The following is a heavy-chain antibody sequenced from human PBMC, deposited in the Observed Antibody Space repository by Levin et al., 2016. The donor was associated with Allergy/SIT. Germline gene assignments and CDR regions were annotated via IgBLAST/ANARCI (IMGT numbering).Heavy chain of an antibody. Sequence: SETLSLTCTVSGGSISSYYWSWIRQPPGKGLEWIGYIYYIGNTNSNASLKSRVTMSVDTSKNQFSLKLTSVTAADTAIYYCASQTCTGGTCYFDYWGQGTLVTVSS. J-gene: IGHJ4*02. CDR2: IYYIGNT. D-gene: IGHD2-8*02. CDR3: ASQTCTGGTCYFDY. CDR1: GGSISSYY. V-gene: IGHV4-59*01.